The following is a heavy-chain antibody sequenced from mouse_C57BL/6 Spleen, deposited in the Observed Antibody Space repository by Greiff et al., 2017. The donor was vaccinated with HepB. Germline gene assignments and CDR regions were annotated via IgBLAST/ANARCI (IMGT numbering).Heavy chain of an antibody. CDR3: ARMRGSPWYFDV. V-gene: IGHV5-17*01. CDR2: ISSGSSTI. Sequence: EVQLVESGGGLVKPGGSLKLSCAASGFTFSDYGMHWVRQAPEKGLEWVAYISSGSSTIYYADTVKVRFTISRDNAKNTLFLQMTSLRSEDTAMYYCARMRGSPWYFDVWGTGTTVTVSS. D-gene: IGHD1-1*01. CDR1: GFTFSDYG. J-gene: IGHJ1*03.